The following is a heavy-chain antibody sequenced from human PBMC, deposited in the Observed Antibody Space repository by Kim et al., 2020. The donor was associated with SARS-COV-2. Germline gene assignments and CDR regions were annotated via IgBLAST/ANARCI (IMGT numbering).Heavy chain of an antibody. CDR1: GFTFSSYW. CDR2: INSDGSST. J-gene: IGHJ6*02. V-gene: IGHV3-74*01. D-gene: IGHD6-19*01. Sequence: GGSLRLSCAASGFTFSSYWMHWVRQAPGKGLVWVSRINSDGSSTSYADSVKGRFTISRDNAKNTLYLQMNSLRAEDTAVYYCARGDSSGWYHYYGMDVWGQGTTVTVSS. CDR3: ARGDSSGWYHYYGMDV.